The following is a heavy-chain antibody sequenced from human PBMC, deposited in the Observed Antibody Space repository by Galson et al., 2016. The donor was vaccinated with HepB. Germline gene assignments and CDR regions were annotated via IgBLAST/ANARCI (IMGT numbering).Heavy chain of an antibody. CDR3: ARSPVRGVIIWQFEN. CDR1: GFSHSTTGVG. D-gene: IGHD3-10*01. Sequence: PALVKPTQTLTLTCTLSGFSHSTTGVGVGWIRQPPGKALKWLALIYWDDDKRYSPSVASRVAITKDASKNQVVLTMTNMDPVDTATYFCARSPVRGVIIWQFENWGQGTLVTVSS. V-gene: IGHV2-5*02. J-gene: IGHJ4*02. CDR2: IYWDDDK.